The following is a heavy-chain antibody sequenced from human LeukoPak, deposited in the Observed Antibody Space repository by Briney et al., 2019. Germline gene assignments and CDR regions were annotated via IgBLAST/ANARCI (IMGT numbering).Heavy chain of an antibody. CDR3: AREKIAAADPGAFDI. V-gene: IGHV1-2*02. J-gene: IGHJ3*02. D-gene: IGHD6-13*01. CDR2: INPNSGGT. CDR1: GYTFTGYY. Sequence: ASVKVPCKASGYTFTGYYMHWVRQAPGQGLEWMGWINPNSGGTNYAQKFQGRVTMTRDTSISTAYMELSRLRSDDTAVYYCAREKIAAADPGAFDIWGQGAMVTVSS.